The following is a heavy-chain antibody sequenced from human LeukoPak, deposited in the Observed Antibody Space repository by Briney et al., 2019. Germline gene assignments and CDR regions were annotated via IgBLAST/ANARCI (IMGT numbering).Heavy chain of an antibody. CDR2: ISWNSGSI. V-gene: IGHV3-9*01. D-gene: IGHD6-19*01. J-gene: IGHJ4*02. Sequence: GGSLRLSCAASGFTFDDYAMHWVRQAPGKGLEWVSGISWNSGSIGYADSVKGRFTISRDNAKNSLYLQMNSLRAEDTALYYCAKDMRRGIAVAGLDYWGQGPLVTVSS. CDR3: AKDMRRGIAVAGLDY. CDR1: GFTFDDYA.